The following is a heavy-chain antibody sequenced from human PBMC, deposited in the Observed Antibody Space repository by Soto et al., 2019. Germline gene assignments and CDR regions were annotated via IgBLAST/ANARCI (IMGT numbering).Heavy chain of an antibody. CDR1: VGSIGGVGYS. Sequence: SETLSPTCAVSVGSIGGVGYSWSWIRQPPGGGLEWIGYMYHSGTFLKSPSLKTRLTMSLDMSKNQFSLTLNSMTAANTTVYYCPRATFYSGSRNYNNLMFDAWGQGIHVTGSS. V-gene: IGHV4-30-2*01. CDR3: PRATFYSGSRNYNNLMFDA. CDR2: MYHSGTF. D-gene: IGHD3-10*01. J-gene: IGHJ5*02.